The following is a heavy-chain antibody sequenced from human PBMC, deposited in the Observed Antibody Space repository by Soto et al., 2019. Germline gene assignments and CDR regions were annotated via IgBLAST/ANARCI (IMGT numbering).Heavy chain of an antibody. CDR1: GGTFSSYA. V-gene: IGHV1-69*06. CDR3: ARALLWFGELSVAFDI. Sequence: SVKVSCKASGGTFSSYAISWVRQAPGQGLEWMGGIIPIFGTANYAQKFQGRVTITADKSTSTAYMELSSLRSEDTAVYYCARALLWFGELSVAFDIWGQGTMVTVSS. J-gene: IGHJ3*02. CDR2: IIPIFGTA. D-gene: IGHD3-10*01.